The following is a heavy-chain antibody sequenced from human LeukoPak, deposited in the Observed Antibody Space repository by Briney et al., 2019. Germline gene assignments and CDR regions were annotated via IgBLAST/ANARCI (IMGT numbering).Heavy chain of an antibody. CDR1: GFIFSSYE. CDR2: ISDGGRTI. D-gene: IGHD5-12*01. V-gene: IGHV3-48*03. CDR3: VRDYSGWSLDP. J-gene: IGHJ5*02. Sequence: GGSLRLSCAASGFIFSSYEMNWVRQAPGKGLEWVSYISDGGRTIYYADSVKGRFTMSRDNAKNSLFLQMNRLRAEDTAVYYCVRDYSGWSLDPWGQGTLVTVSS.